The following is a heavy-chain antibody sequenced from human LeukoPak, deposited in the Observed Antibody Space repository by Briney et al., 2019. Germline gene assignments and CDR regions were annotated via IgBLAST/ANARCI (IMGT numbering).Heavy chain of an antibody. V-gene: IGHV3-48*03. D-gene: IGHD1-26*01. J-gene: IGHJ4*02. CDR3: AGGYSGSYGDLDY. CDR2: ISSSGSTI. Sequence: GGSLRLSCAASGFTFSSYEMNWLRQAPGKGLEWVSYISSSGSTIYYADSVKGRFTISRDNAKNSLYLQMNSLRAEDTAVYYCAGGYSGSYGDLDYWGQGTLVTVSS. CDR1: GFTFSSYE.